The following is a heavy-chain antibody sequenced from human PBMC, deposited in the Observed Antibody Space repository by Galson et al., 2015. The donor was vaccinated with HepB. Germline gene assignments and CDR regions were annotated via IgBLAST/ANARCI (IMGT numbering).Heavy chain of an antibody. V-gene: IGHV4-34*01. J-gene: IGHJ4*02. CDR3: ARGRYYVLRTPPGY. CDR2: INHSGST. CDR1: GGSFSGYY. D-gene: IGHD3-16*01. Sequence: ETLSLTCAVYGGSFSGYYWSWIRQPPGKGLEWIGEINHSGSTNYKSSLKSRLTLSVDTSRNQFSLKLISLTAADSGVYYCARGRYYVLRTPPGYWGQGTVVTVSS.